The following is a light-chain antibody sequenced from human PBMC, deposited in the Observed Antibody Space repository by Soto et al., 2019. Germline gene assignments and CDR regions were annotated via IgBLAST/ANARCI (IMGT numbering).Light chain of an antibody. J-gene: IGKJ2*01. V-gene: IGKV1-5*03. Sequence: DIQMTQSPSTLSASVGDSVTITCRASQSISTWLAWYQQKPGKAPKLLIYKASSLESGVPSRFSGSGSGTEFTLTISSLQPDDFATYYCQQYNSYPLYTFGQGTKLGIK. CDR1: QSISTW. CDR3: QQYNSYPLYT. CDR2: KAS.